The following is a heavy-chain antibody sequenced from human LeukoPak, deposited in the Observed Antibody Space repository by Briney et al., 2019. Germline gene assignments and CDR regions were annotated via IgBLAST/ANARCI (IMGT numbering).Heavy chain of an antibody. CDR3: ARECCGGQQWLAPAFDYYYYGMDV. J-gene: IGHJ6*04. CDR2: ISAYNGNT. D-gene: IGHD6-19*01. Sequence: ASVKVSCKASGYTFTSYGISWVRQAPGQGLEWMGWISAYNGNTNYAQKLRGRVTMTTDTSTSTAYMELRSLRSDDTAVYYCARECCGGQQWLAPAFDYYYYGMDVWGKGTTVTVSS. CDR1: GYTFTSYG. V-gene: IGHV1-18*04.